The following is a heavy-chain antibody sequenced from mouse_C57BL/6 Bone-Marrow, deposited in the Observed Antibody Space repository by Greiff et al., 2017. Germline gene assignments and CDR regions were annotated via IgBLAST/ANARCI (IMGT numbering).Heavy chain of an antibody. J-gene: IGHJ4*01. V-gene: IGHV1-64*01. CDR3: ARWLLRMYYAMDY. Sequence: VQLQQSGAELVKPGASVKLSCKASGYTFTSYWMHWVKQRPGQGLEWIGMIHPNSGSTNYNEKFKSKATLTVDKSSSTAYMQLSSLTYEDSAVYYCARWLLRMYYAMDYWGQGTSVTVSS. CDR1: GYTFTSYW. D-gene: IGHD2-3*01. CDR2: IHPNSGST.